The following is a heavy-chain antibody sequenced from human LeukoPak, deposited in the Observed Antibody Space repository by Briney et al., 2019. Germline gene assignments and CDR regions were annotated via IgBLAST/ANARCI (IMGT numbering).Heavy chain of an antibody. Sequence: GGSLRLSCAASGFTFSSYAMSWVRQAPGKGLEWVSAISGSGGSTYYADSAKGRFTISRDNSKNTLYLQMNSLRAEDTAVYYCAKDLLGSWRRDYALLNFDYWGQGTLVTVSS. CDR3: AKDLLGSWRRDYALLNFDY. CDR2: ISGSGGST. CDR1: GFTFSSYA. V-gene: IGHV3-23*01. J-gene: IGHJ4*02. D-gene: IGHD4-17*01.